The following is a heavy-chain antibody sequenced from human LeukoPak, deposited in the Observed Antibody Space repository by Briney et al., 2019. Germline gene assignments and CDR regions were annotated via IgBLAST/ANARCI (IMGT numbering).Heavy chain of an antibody. CDR2: IYYSGST. D-gene: IGHD2-2*02. CDR1: GGSISSYY. J-gene: IGHJ6*02. Sequence: SETLSLTCTVSGGSISSYYWSWIRQPPGKGLEWIGYIYYSGSTNYNPSLKSRVTISVDTSKNQSSLKLSSVTAADTAVYYCARAGGLYCSSTSCYTNYYGMDVWGQGTTVTVSS. V-gene: IGHV4-59*12. CDR3: ARAGGLYCSSTSCYTNYYGMDV.